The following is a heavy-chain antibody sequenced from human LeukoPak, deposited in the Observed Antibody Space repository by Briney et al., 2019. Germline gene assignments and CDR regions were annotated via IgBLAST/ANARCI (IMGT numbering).Heavy chain of an antibody. CDR3: AGGRFDDYGDVNRADYFDS. CDR1: RVSMVSNNAC. Sequence: SETLSLTFTVARVSMVSNNACWAWIRQPPGKGLEWIGSIYYSEFSHDNPSLKSRVSIFVDASTTQFSLKLDSVTAADTAVYYCAGGRFDDYGDVNRADYFDSWGQGTLVTVSS. D-gene: IGHD4-17*01. J-gene: IGHJ4*02. CDR2: IYYSEFS. V-gene: IGHV4-39*01.